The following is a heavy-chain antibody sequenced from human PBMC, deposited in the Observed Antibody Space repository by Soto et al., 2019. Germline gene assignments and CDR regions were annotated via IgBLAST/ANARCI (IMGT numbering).Heavy chain of an antibody. D-gene: IGHD3-22*01. V-gene: IGHV3-74*01. CDR2: INSDGSST. J-gene: IGHJ4*02. Sequence: PGWSLRLSCAASGFTFSSYWMHWVRQAPGKGLVWVSRINSDGSSTSYADSVKGRFTISRDNAKNTLYLQMNSLRAGDTAVYYCAIRASYYDSSGYFDYWGQGTLVTVS. CDR3: AIRASYYDSSGYFDY. CDR1: GFTFSSYW.